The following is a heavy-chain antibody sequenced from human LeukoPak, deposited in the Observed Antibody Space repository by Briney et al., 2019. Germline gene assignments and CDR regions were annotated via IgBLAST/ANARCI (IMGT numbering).Heavy chain of an antibody. Sequence: PSETLSLTCTVSGSSISSSSYYWGWIRQPPGKGLEWIGSIYYSGSAYYNPSLKSRVTISVDTSKNQFSLKLSSVTAADTAVYYCVRENCANGVCYTGGRNWLDPWGQGTQVTVSS. CDR2: IYYSGSA. V-gene: IGHV4-39*02. J-gene: IGHJ5*02. D-gene: IGHD2-8*01. CDR3: VRENCANGVCYTGGRNWLDP. CDR1: GSSISSSSYY.